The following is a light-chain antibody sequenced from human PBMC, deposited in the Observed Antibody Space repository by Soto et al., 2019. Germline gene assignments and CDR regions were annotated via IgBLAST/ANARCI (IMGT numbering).Light chain of an antibody. V-gene: IGLV2-23*01. Sequence: QSVLTQPASVSGSPGQSITISCTGTSSDVGSYNLVSWYQQHPGKAPKLMIYEDNKRPSGVSNRFSGSKSGNTASLTISGLQAEDEADYYCCSYAGSSTYAFGNGTKVTVL. CDR2: EDN. J-gene: IGLJ1*01. CDR3: CSYAGSSTYA. CDR1: SSDVGSYNL.